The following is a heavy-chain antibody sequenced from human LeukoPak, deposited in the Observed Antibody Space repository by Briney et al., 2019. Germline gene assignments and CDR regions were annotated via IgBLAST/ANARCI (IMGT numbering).Heavy chain of an antibody. CDR3: ARGGRGGNSWTIIDF. D-gene: IGHD6-13*01. CDR1: GFFFTDYA. CDR2: IGSAGDT. J-gene: IGHJ4*02. V-gene: IGHV3-13*01. Sequence: PGGSLRLSCAASGFFFTDYAMHWVRQSTEKGLEWLSGIGSAGDTYHPDSVRGRFTISRDIAGNSLYLQMNSLGAGDTAVYYCARGGRGGNSWTIIDFWGQGALVTVSS.